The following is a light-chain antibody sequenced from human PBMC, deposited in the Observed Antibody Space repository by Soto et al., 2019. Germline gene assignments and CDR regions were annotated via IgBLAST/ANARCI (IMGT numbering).Light chain of an antibody. CDR3: SSYTSSSTLEV. CDR1: SSDVGGYNY. CDR2: DVS. V-gene: IGLV2-14*01. J-gene: IGLJ1*01. Sequence: QSVLTQPASVSGSPGQSITISCTGTSSDVGGYNYVSWYQQHPGKAPKLMIYDVSNRPSGVSNRFSGSKSGNTASLTISGIQAEDEADYYCSSYTSSSTLEVFRTGSMVTV.